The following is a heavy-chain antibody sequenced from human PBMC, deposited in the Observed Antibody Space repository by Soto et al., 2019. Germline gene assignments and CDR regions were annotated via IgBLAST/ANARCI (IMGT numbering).Heavy chain of an antibody. D-gene: IGHD3-22*01. Sequence: PGESLKISCKGSGYSFTSYWISWVRQMPGKGLEWMGRIDPSDSYTNYSPSFQGHVTISADKSISTAYLQWSSLKASDTAMYYCAMEPKAHYYDSSGYYDYWGQGTLVTVSS. CDR1: GYSFTSYW. CDR3: AMEPKAHYYDSSGYYDY. V-gene: IGHV5-10-1*01. J-gene: IGHJ4*02. CDR2: IDPSDSYT.